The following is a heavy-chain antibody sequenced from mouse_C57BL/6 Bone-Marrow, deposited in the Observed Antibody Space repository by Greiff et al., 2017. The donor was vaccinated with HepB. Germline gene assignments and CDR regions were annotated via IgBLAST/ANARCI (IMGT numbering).Heavy chain of an antibody. D-gene: IGHD1-1*01. CDR3: TTSPSSYYFDY. J-gene: IGHJ2*01. CDR1: GFNIKDDY. Sequence: EVQLQQSGAELVRPGASVKLSCTASGFNIKDDYMHWVKQRPEQGLEWIGWVDPENGDTEYASKFQGKATITADTSSNTAYLQLSSLTSEDTAVYYYTTSPSSYYFDYWGQGTTLTVSS. CDR2: VDPENGDT. V-gene: IGHV14-4*01.